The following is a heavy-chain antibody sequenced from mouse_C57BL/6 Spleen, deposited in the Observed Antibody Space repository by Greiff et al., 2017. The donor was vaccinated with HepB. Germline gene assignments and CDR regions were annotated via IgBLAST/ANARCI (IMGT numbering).Heavy chain of an antibody. Sequence: EVQLHESGGGLVQPKGSLKLSCAASGFTFNTYAMHWVRQAPGKGLEWVARIRSKSSNYATYYADSVKDRFTISRDDSQSMLYLQMNNLKTEDTAMYYCVRDNYGSSYPYWYFDVWGTGTTVTVSS. J-gene: IGHJ1*03. D-gene: IGHD1-1*01. CDR1: GFTFNTYA. V-gene: IGHV10-3*01. CDR2: IRSKSSNYAT. CDR3: VRDNYGSSYPYWYFDV.